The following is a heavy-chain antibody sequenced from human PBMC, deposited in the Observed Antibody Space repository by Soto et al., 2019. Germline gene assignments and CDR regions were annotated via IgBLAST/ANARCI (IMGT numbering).Heavy chain of an antibody. V-gene: IGHV3-9*01. CDR3: AKDTAPHYDILTGYYNGRGIFDY. J-gene: IGHJ4*02. Sequence: EVQLVESGGGLVQPGRSLRLSCAASGFIFDDYAMHWVRQAPGKGLEWVSGINWNSGSIGYADSVKGRFTISRDNAKNSLYLQMNSLRAEDTALYYCAKDTAPHYDILTGYYNGRGIFDYWGQGTQVTVSS. CDR2: INWNSGSI. CDR1: GFIFDDYA. D-gene: IGHD3-9*01.